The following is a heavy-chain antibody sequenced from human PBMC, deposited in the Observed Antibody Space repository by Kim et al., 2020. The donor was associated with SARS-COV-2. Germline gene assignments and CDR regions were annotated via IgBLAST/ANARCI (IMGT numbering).Heavy chain of an antibody. CDR3: VKGAVLRYFDWLLRATAAFDI. CDR2: ISSNGGST. CDR1: GFTFSSYA. V-gene: IGHV3-64D*06. Sequence: GGSLRLSCSASGFTFSSYAMHWVRQAPGKGLEYVSAISSNGGSTYYADSVKGRFTISRDNSKNTLYLQMSSLRAEDTAVYYCVKGAVLRYFDWLLRATAAFDIWGQGTMVTVSS. D-gene: IGHD3-9*01. J-gene: IGHJ3*02.